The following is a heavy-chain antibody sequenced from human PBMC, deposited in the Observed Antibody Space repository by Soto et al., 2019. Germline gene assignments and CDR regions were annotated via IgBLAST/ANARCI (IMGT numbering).Heavy chain of an antibody. Sequence: QVQLQASGPGLVTPSQTMSLTCTVSGGSISSGDYYWSWIRQPPGKGLEWIGYIYYSGSTYYNPSLKSRVTISVDTSNNHFSLKLSSVTAADTAVYYCARVRYYDYCMDVWGQGTTVTVSS. J-gene: IGHJ6*02. CDR1: GGSISSGDYY. V-gene: IGHV4-30-4*01. CDR2: IYYSGST. CDR3: ARVRYYDYCMDV.